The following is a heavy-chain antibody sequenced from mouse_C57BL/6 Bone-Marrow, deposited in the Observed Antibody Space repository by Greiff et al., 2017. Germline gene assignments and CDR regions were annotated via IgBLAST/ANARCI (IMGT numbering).Heavy chain of an antibody. CDR2: ISDGGSYT. CDR1: GFTFSSYA. CDR3: ARGRPVRGFAY. Sequence: EVKLMESGGGLVKPGGSLKLSCAASGFTFSSYAMSWVRQTPEKRLEWVATISDGGSYTYYPDNVKGRFTISRDNAKNNLYLQMSHLKSEDTAMYYCARGRPVRGFAYWGQGTLVTVSA. V-gene: IGHV5-4*03. J-gene: IGHJ3*01.